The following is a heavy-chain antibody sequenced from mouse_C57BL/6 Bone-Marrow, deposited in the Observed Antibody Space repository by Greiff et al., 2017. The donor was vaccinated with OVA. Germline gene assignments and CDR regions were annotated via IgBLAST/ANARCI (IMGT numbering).Heavy chain of an antibody. CDR2: IYPGDGDT. D-gene: IGHD2-3*01. CDR3: TRSGGWLLRPFDY. J-gene: IGHJ2*01. CDR1: GYAFSSSW. Sequence: QVTLKVSGPELVKPGASVKISCKASGYAFSSSWMNWVKQRPGKGLEWIGRIYPGDGDTNYNGKFKGKATLTADKSSRTAYMQLSSLTSEDSAVYFCTRSGGWLLRPFDYWGQGTTLTVSS. V-gene: IGHV1-82*01.